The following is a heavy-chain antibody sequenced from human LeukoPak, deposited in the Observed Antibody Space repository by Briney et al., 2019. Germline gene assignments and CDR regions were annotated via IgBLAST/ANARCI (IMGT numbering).Heavy chain of an antibody. Sequence: HPGGSLRLSCAASGFSFSSYAMSWVRQAPGKGLEWVSGISGSGGSTYYADSLKGRFTISRDNSKNTLYLQMDCLRAEDTAVYYCAKDQYDYGDYYFDFWGQGTLVIVSS. CDR3: AKDQYDYGDYYFDF. D-gene: IGHD4-17*01. J-gene: IGHJ4*02. CDR2: ISGSGGST. CDR1: GFSFSSYA. V-gene: IGHV3-23*01.